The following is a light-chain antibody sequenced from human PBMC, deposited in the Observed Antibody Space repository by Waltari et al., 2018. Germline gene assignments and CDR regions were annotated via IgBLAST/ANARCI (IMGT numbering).Light chain of an antibody. CDR1: QGISSY. Sequence: DIQLTQSPSFLSASVGDRVTITCRAIQGISSYLAWSQQKPGKAPKLLIYAASTLQSGVPSRFSGSGSGTEFTLTISSLQPEDFATYYCQQLNSYPRTFGQGTKVEIK. V-gene: IGKV1-9*01. CDR2: AAS. J-gene: IGKJ1*01. CDR3: QQLNSYPRT.